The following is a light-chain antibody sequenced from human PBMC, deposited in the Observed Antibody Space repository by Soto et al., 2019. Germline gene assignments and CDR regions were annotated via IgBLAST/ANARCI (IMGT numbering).Light chain of an antibody. Sequence: QSALTQPPSASGSPGQSVTFSCTGTSSDVGAYNYVSWYQQHPGKAPKLMIYEVSERPSGVPHRFSGSKSGNTASLTVSGLQAEDGADYYCTSYAGSNNVVFGGGTKVTVL. J-gene: IGLJ2*01. V-gene: IGLV2-8*01. CDR1: SSDVGAYNY. CDR2: EVS. CDR3: TSYAGSNNVV.